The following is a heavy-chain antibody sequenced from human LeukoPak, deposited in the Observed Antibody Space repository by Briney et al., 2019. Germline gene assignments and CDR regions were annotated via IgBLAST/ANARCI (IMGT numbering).Heavy chain of an antibody. Sequence: SETLSLTCTVSGGSISSGSYYWSWIRQPAGKGLEGIGRIYTSGSTNYNPSLKSRVTISVDTSKNQFSLKLSSVTAADTAVYYCARKTGYSSSWFVFRYFDYWGQGTLVTVSS. D-gene: IGHD6-13*01. CDR3: ARKTGYSSSWFVFRYFDY. CDR1: GGSISSGSYY. J-gene: IGHJ4*02. CDR2: IYTSGST. V-gene: IGHV4-61*02.